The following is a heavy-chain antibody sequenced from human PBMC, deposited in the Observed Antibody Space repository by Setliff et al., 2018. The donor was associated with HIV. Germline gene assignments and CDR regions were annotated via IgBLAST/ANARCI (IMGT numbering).Heavy chain of an antibody. V-gene: IGHV3-21*01. J-gene: IGHJ6*02. Sequence: GGSLRLSCAASGFTFSNYGMNWVRQAPGKGLEWVSTISSGSNIYYADSVKGRFTISRDNAENLLYLQMNSLRAEDTAVYYCARKLRPGYGMDVWGQGTPVTVSS. CDR3: ARKLRPGYGMDV. D-gene: IGHD3-10*01. CDR1: GFTFSNYG. CDR2: ISSGSNI.